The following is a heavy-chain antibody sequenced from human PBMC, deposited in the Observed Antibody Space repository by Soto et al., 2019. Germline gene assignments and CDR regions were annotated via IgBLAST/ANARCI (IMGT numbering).Heavy chain of an antibody. D-gene: IGHD4-4*01. CDR3: ARRPPTVTTSGFDY. Sequence: QLQLQESGPGLVKPSETLSLTCTVSGGSISSSSYYWGWIRQPPGKGLEWIGSIYYSGSTYYIPSLKSRVTISGDTSKDQFSLKLSSVTAADTAVYYCARRPPTVTTSGFDYWGQGSLVTVSS. V-gene: IGHV4-39*01. CDR2: IYYSGST. J-gene: IGHJ4*02. CDR1: GGSISSSSYY.